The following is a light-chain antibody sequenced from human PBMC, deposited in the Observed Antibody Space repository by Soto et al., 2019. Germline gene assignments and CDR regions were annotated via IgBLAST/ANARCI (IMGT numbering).Light chain of an antibody. CDR3: QQYGRPSRT. V-gene: IGKV3-20*01. CDR2: GAS. J-gene: IGKJ1*01. CDR1: QSVSSY. Sequence: EIVLTQSPGTLSLSPGERATLSCRASQSVSSYLAWYPQKPGQAPRLLIYGASSRATGIPDRFSGSGSGKDFTLTISRLEPEDFAVYYCQQYGRPSRTFGQGTKVEIK.